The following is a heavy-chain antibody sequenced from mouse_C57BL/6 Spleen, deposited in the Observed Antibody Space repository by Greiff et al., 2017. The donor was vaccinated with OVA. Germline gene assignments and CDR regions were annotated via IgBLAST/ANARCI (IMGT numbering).Heavy chain of an antibody. CDR2: INPSSGYT. CDR1: GYTFTSYT. CDR3: ARGMVTTRGY. D-gene: IGHD2-2*01. V-gene: IGHV1-4*01. Sequence: QVQLQQSGAELARPGASVKMSCKASGYTFTSYTMHWVKQRPGQGLEWIGYINPSSGYTKYNQKFKDKATVTADKSSSTAYMQLSSLTSEDSAVYYCARGMVTTRGYWGQGPTLTVSS. J-gene: IGHJ2*01.